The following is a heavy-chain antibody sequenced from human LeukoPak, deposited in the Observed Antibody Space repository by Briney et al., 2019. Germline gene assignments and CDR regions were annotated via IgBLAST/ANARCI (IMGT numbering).Heavy chain of an antibody. CDR3: AKVPGYDILTGYYPFDY. D-gene: IGHD3-9*01. CDR2: ISGSGGST. V-gene: IGHV3-23*01. Sequence: GGALRLSCAASGFTLSRYAMSWVRQAPGKGLGWVSAISGSGGSTYYADSVKGRFTISRDNSKNTMFLQMNSLRAEDTAVYYCAKVPGYDILTGYYPFDYWGQGTLVTVSS. J-gene: IGHJ4*02. CDR1: GFTLSRYA.